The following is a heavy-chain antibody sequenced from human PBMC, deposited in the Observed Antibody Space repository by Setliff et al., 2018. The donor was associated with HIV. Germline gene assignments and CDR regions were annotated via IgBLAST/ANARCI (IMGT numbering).Heavy chain of an antibody. CDR3: AREAEIFGVVMRGYYFDY. CDR2: IYYSGST. Sequence: SETLSLTCTVSGGSISSGGYYWSWIRQHPGKGLEWIGYIYYSGSTYCNPSLKSRVTISVDTSKNQFSLKLSSVTAADTAVYYCAREAEIFGVVMRGYYFDYWGQGTLVTVSS. V-gene: IGHV4-31*03. J-gene: IGHJ4*02. CDR1: GGSISSGGYY. D-gene: IGHD3-3*01.